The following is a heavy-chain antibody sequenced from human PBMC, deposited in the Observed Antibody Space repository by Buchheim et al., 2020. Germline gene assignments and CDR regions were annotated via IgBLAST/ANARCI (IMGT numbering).Heavy chain of an antibody. Sequence: QVQLQESGPRLVKPSETLSLTCTVSGGSISGYYWSWIRQPPEKGLEWIGYVSYSGTTVYGPSLERRVTISVDTPNKQFSLKLTSATAADTAVYYCARVRASGWYFFDFWGQGTL. D-gene: IGHD6-19*01. CDR1: GGSISGYY. CDR3: ARVRASGWYFFDF. V-gene: IGHV4-59*01. CDR2: VSYSGTT. J-gene: IGHJ4*02.